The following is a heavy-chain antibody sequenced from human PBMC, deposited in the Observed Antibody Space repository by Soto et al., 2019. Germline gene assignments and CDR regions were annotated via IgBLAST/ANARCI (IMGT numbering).Heavy chain of an antibody. CDR3: AREIEQSYSDTWSTSRYYFDY. V-gene: IGHV3-33*01. D-gene: IGHD6-13*01. CDR1: GFSFSTYG. CDR2: IWYDGSNK. Sequence: QVQLVESGGGVVQPGRSLRLSCAASGFSFSTYGMHWVRQAPGKGLEWVAVIWYDGSNKYYVDSVKGRFTISRDNSKNTLXLXKNSLRAEDTDVYYCAREIEQSYSDTWSTSRYYFDYWGQGTLVTVSS. J-gene: IGHJ4*02.